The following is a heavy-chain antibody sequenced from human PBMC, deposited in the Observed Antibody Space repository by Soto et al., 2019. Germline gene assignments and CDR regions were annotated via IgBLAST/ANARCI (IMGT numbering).Heavy chain of an antibody. V-gene: IGHV2-5*02. Sequence: QITLKESGPTLVKPTQTLTLTCTFSGFSLSTSVVGVGWIRQPPGKALEWLALICWDDDKRYSPSLNSWLTIAKDSSKSQVVLTLANMDPVDTATYYCAHRLSGVYCDYGGNLFNAFDIWGQGTMFTVSS. J-gene: IGHJ3*02. CDR2: ICWDDDK. CDR3: AHRLSGVYCDYGGNLFNAFDI. D-gene: IGHD4-17*01. CDR1: GFSLSTSVVG.